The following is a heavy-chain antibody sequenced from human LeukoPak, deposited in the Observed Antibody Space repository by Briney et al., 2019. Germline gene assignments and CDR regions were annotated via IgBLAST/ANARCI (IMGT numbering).Heavy chain of an antibody. Sequence: SETLSLTCSVSGGSISGHYWSWIRQPPGKGLEWIGSIYHSGSTYYNPSLKSRVTISVDTSKNQFSLKLSSVTAADTAVYYCARGYIFAYYFDYWGQGTLVTVSS. D-gene: IGHD3-3*01. V-gene: IGHV4-38-2*02. CDR3: ARGYIFAYYFDY. CDR2: IYHSGST. CDR1: GGSISGHY. J-gene: IGHJ4*02.